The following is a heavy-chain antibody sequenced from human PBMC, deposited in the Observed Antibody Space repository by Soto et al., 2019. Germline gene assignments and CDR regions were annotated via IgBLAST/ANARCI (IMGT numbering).Heavy chain of an antibody. J-gene: IGHJ6*03. V-gene: IGHV3-11*01. CDR3: ARTMVRGVMTLQHYYYMDV. D-gene: IGHD3-10*01. CDR1: GFTFSDYY. Sequence: QVQLVESGGGLVKPGGSLRLSCAASGFTFSDYYMSWIRQAPGKGLEWVSYISSSGSTIYYADSVKGRFTISRDNTKNSLYLQMNSLRAEDTAVYYCARTMVRGVMTLQHYYYMDVWGKGTTVTVSS. CDR2: ISSSGSTI.